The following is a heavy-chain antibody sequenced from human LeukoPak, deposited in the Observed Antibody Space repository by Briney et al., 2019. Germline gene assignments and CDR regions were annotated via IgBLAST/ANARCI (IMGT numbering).Heavy chain of an antibody. D-gene: IGHD3-9*01. CDR1: GGTFSSYA. CDR2: IIPIFGTA. CDR3: AILTGYAYYYYMDV. Sequence: GASVKVSCKAFGGTFSSYAISWVRQAPGQGLEWMGGIIPIFGTANYAQKFQGRVTITADESTSTAYMELSSLRSEDTAVYYCAILTGYAYYYYMDVWGKGTTVTISS. V-gene: IGHV1-69*13. J-gene: IGHJ6*03.